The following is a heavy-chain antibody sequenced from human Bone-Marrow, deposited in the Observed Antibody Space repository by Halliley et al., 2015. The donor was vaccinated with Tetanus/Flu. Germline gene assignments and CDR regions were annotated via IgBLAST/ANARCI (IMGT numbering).Heavy chain of an antibody. V-gene: IGHV5-51*01. CDR1: GYSFTTYW. Sequence: QLVQSGAEVKKPGESLKISCKGSGYSFTTYWIGWMRQMPGKGLEWMGLIYPGDSYSTYNSSFQGQVTMLVDKSTNTAFLQWSSLRASDPAVYFCARRLESGSFINWFHPWGQGTLVTVSS. D-gene: IGHD3-10*01. CDR3: ARRLESGSFINWFHP. J-gene: IGHJ5*02. CDR2: IYPGDSYS.